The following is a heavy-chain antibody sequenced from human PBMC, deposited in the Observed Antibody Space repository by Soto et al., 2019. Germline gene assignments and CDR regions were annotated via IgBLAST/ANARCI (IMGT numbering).Heavy chain of an antibody. V-gene: IGHV3-30*04. CDR1: GFTFSSYA. D-gene: IGHD6-13*01. CDR3: AREVAAAGYYFDY. CDR2: ISYDGSNK. Sequence: GGSLRLSCAASGFTFSSYAMHWVRQAPGKGLEWVAVISYDGSNKYYVDSVKGRFTISRDNSKNTLYLQMNSLRAEDTAVYYCAREVAAAGYYFDYWGQGTLVTVSS. J-gene: IGHJ4*02.